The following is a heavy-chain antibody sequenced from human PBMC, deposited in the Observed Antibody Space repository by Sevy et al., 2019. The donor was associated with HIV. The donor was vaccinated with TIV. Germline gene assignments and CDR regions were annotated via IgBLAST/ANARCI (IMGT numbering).Heavy chain of an antibody. J-gene: IGHJ6*02. V-gene: IGHV4-59*01. CDR1: GDSISSYY. Sequence: SETLSLTCTVSGDSISSYYWSWIRQPPGKGLERIGYIYYSGSTNYNPSLKSRVTISKDTSKNQVSLKLTSVTAADTAVYYCARGRPDYYYGMDVWGQGTTVTVSS. CDR2: IYYSGST. CDR3: ARGRPDYYYGMDV.